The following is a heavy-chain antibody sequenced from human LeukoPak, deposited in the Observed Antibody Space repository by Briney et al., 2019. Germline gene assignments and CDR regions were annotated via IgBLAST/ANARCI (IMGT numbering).Heavy chain of an antibody. CDR1: GFTFNTYS. Sequence: TGGSLRLSCAASGFTFNTYSMSWVRQAPGTGLEWVSSVSSDGGDTYYADAVKGRFTISRDNPRNTLHLQMSGLRAEDTAVYYCTRVTSDRATWGGVFDPWGQGTLVTVSS. CDR3: TRVTSDRATWGGVFDP. D-gene: IGHD3-16*01. J-gene: IGHJ5*02. V-gene: IGHV3-23*01. CDR2: VSSDGGDT.